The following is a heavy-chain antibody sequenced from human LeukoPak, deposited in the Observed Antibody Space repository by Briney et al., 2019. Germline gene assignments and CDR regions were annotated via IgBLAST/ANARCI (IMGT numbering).Heavy chain of an antibody. Sequence: GGSLRLSCAASGFTFSSYAMHWVRQAPGKGLEYVSAISSNGGSTYYANSVKGRFTISRDNSKNTLYLQMGSLRAEDMAVYYCARDLLQDYYGSGSYYGGVDYWGQGTLVTVSS. CDR1: GFTFSSYA. J-gene: IGHJ4*02. D-gene: IGHD3-10*01. V-gene: IGHV3-64*01. CDR3: ARDLLQDYYGSGSYYGGVDY. CDR2: ISSNGGST.